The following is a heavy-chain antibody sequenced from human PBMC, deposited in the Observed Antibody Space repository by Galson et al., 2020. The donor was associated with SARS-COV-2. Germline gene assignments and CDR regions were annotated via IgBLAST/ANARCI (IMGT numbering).Heavy chain of an antibody. V-gene: IGHV1-18*01. D-gene: IGHD3-3*01. CDR2: TSPNSGNT. CDR1: GYTFNTYG. J-gene: IGHJ3*02. Sequence: ASVKVSCKSSGYTFNTYGISWVRQAPGQGLQWMGWTSPNSGNTYYAQKFQGRVTLTRDKFTSTVYMDLRGLTSDDTAVYFCARDWSTSRRGAFDIWGQGTQVTVSS. CDR3: ARDWSTSRRGAFDI.